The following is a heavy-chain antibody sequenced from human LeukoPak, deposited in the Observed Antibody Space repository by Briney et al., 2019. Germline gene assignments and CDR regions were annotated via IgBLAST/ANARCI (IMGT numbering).Heavy chain of an antibody. V-gene: IGHV3-53*01. CDR1: GFTVSSTY. D-gene: IGHD3-22*01. J-gene: IGHJ4*02. CDR3: GRLKSSGYIIES. CDR2: IYSGGNT. Sequence: PGGSLRLSCAASGFTVSSTYMSWVRQAPGKGLEWVSVIYSGGNTYYGDSVKGRFTISRDNSMNTLYLQMNSLRAEDTAVYYCGRLKSSGYIIESWGQGTLVTGSS.